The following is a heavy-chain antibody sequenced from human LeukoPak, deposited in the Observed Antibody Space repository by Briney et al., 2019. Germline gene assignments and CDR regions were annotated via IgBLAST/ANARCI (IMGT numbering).Heavy chain of an antibody. CDR3: ARDPLVYKRGNAFDI. CDR1: GFSFSTYA. J-gene: IGHJ3*02. CDR2: VSFNGNDQ. D-gene: IGHD3-10*01. Sequence: GGSLRLSCAASGFSFSTYAMHWVRQAPGKGLEWVADVSFNGNDQYYSDSVKGRITISRDNSKNTLYLQINSLRAEDTAVYYCARDPLVYKRGNAFDIWGKGKEVTVS. V-gene: IGHV3-30*04.